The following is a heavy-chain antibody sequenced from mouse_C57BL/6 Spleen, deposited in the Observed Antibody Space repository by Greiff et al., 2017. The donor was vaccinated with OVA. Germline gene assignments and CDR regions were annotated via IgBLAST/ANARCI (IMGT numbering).Heavy chain of an antibody. CDR3: ARDSYWYFDV. CDR2: INYDGSIT. V-gene: IGHV5-16*01. J-gene: IGHJ1*03. Sequence: EVKVVESEGGLVQPGSSMKLSCTASGFTFSDYYMAWVRQVPEKGLEWVANINYDGSITYYLDSLKSRFIISSNNAKNILYLQMSSLKSEDTATYYCARDSYWYFDVWGTGTTVTVSS. CDR1: GFTFSDYY.